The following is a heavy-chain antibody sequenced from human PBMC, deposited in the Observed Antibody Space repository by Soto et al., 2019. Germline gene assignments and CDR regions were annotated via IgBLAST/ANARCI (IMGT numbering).Heavy chain of an antibody. Sequence: PGGSLRLSCAASGFTFSSYAMHWVRQAPGKGLEWVAVISYDGSNKYCADSVKGRFTISRDNSKNTLYLQMNSLRAEDTAVYYCAREQPIVVVPAAIPGAFDYWGQGTLVTVSS. CDR1: GFTFSSYA. D-gene: IGHD2-2*01. CDR3: AREQPIVVVPAAIPGAFDY. V-gene: IGHV3-30-3*01. CDR2: ISYDGSNK. J-gene: IGHJ4*02.